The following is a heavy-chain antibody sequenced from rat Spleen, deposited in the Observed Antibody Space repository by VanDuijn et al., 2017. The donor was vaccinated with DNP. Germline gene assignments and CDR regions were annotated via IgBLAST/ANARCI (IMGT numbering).Heavy chain of an antibody. CDR1: GFTFSNYD. Sequence: EVQLVESGGGLVQPGKSMKLSCAASGFTFSNYDMAWVRQAPKKGLECIATITYDGGSTYYRYSVKGRFTISRDNVKSTLYLQRDSLGSEDTATYFCAKHGLQWIFFDYWGQGVMVTVSS. D-gene: IGHD1-1*01. V-gene: IGHV5-7*01. CDR3: AKHGLQWIFFDY. J-gene: IGHJ2*01. CDR2: ITYDGGST.